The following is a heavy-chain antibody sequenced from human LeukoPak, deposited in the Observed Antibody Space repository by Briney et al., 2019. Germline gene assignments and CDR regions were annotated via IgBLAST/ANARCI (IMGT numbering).Heavy chain of an antibody. J-gene: IGHJ4*02. Sequence: ASVKVSRKASGGTFSSYAISWVRQAPGQGLEWMGGIIPIFGTANYAQKLQGRVTITTDESTSTAYMELSSLRSEDTAVYYCARVATTYYYDSSGYYFDYWGQGTLVTVSS. CDR2: IIPIFGTA. D-gene: IGHD3-22*01. CDR1: GGTFSSYA. CDR3: ARVATTYYYDSSGYYFDY. V-gene: IGHV1-69*05.